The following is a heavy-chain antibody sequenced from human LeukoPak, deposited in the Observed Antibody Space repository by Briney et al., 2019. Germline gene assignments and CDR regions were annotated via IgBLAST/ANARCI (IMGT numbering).Heavy chain of an antibody. D-gene: IGHD3-22*01. Sequence: GGSRRLSCAASGFTFSSYWMHWVRQAPGKGLLWVSRINTDGSSTSYADSVKGRFTISRDNAKNTLYLQMNSLRAEDTAVYYCARDLQAYYYDSSGYLWGQGTLVTVSS. CDR3: ARDLQAYYYDSSGYL. CDR2: INTDGSST. CDR1: GFTFSSYW. J-gene: IGHJ4*02. V-gene: IGHV3-74*01.